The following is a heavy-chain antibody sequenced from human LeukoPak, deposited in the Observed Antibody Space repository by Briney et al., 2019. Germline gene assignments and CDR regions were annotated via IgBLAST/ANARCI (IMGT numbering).Heavy chain of an antibody. CDR3: AKRGVVIRVFLVGFHKEDSYFDS. J-gene: IGHJ4*02. CDR2: ISGRGGGT. V-gene: IGHV3-23*01. Sequence: PGGSLRLSCAVSGITLSNYGMIWVRQAPGKGLEWVAGISGRGGGTVYADSVKRRFPISRDQPKNTLYLQMNSLRAEDTAVYFCAKRGVVIRVFLVGFHKEDSYFDSWGQGALVTVSS. CDR1: GITLSNYG. D-gene: IGHD3-10*01.